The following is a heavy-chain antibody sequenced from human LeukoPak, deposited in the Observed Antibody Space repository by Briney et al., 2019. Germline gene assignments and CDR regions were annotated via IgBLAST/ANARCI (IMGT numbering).Heavy chain of an antibody. D-gene: IGHD3-10*01. Sequence: GGSLRLSCAASGFTISSYWMSWVRQPPGKGLEWVSSISSSSSYIYYADSVKGRFTISRDNAKNSLYLQMNSLRAEDTAVYYCARGFGVDFDYWGQGTLVTVSS. CDR3: ARGFGVDFDY. CDR1: GFTISSYW. V-gene: IGHV3-21*01. CDR2: ISSSSSYI. J-gene: IGHJ4*02.